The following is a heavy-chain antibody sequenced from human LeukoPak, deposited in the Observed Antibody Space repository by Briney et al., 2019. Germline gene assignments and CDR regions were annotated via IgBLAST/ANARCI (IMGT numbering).Heavy chain of an antibody. CDR2: ISSTSSYI. D-gene: IGHD3-10*01. Sequence: GGSLRLSCAASRFTFSSYSMNWVRQAPGKGLEWVSSISSTSSYIYYADSVKGRFTISRDNAKNSLYLQLNSLRAEDTAVYYCARTNCAYASGNYYALDYWGQGTLVTVPS. V-gene: IGHV3-21*01. J-gene: IGHJ4*02. CDR1: RFTFSSYS. CDR3: ARTNCAYASGNYYALDY.